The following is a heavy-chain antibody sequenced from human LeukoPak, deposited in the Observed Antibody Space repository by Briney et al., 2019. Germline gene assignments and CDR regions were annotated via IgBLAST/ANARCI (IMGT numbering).Heavy chain of an antibody. CDR2: ISYDGSNK. V-gene: IGHV3-30*18. CDR1: GFTFSSYC. CDR3: AKDLSPIGGAGSDGFDY. Sequence: PGGSLRLSCAASGFTFSSYCMHWVRQAPGKGLEWVAVISYDGSNKYYADSVKGRFTISRDNSKNTLYLQMNSLRAEDTAVYYCAKDLSPIGGAGSDGFDYWGQGTLVTASS. D-gene: IGHD6-19*01. J-gene: IGHJ4*02.